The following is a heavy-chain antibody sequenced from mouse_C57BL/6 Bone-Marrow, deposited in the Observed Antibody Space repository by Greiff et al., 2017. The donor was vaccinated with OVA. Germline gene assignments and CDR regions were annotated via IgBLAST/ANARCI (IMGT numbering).Heavy chain of an antibody. D-gene: IGHD2-5*01. CDR2: IWRGGST. V-gene: IGHV2-5*01. J-gene: IGHJ3*01. Sequence: VKLMESGPGLVQPSQSLSITCTVSGFSLTSYGVHWVRQSPGKGLEWLGVIWRGGSTDYNAAFMSRLSITKDNSQSQVFFKMNSLQADDTPIYYCAKAYYSIYVSSFAYWGQGTLVTVSA. CDR1: GFSLTSYG. CDR3: AKAYYSIYVSSFAY.